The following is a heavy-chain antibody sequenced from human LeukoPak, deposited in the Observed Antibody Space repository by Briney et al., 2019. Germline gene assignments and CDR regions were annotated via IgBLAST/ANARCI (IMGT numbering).Heavy chain of an antibody. V-gene: IGHV3-11*01. J-gene: IGHJ6*03. CDR3: ARPYGSGSRYYYYYMDV. Sequence: PGGSLRLSCAASGFTFDDYAMHWVRQAPGKGLEWVSYISSSGSTIYYADSVKGRFTISRDNDKNSLYLQMNSLRAEDTAVYYCARPYGSGSRYYYYYMDVWGKGTTVTVSS. CDR1: GFTFDDYA. CDR2: ISSSGSTI. D-gene: IGHD3-10*01.